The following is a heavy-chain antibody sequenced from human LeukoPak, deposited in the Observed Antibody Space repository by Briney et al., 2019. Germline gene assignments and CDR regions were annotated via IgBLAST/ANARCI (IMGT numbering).Heavy chain of an antibody. CDR2: ISWNSGSI. D-gene: IGHD6-19*01. CDR3: AKDSSSGWYYFDY. CDR1: GFSFDDYA. J-gene: IGHJ4*02. V-gene: IGHV3-9*01. Sequence: PGGSLRVSCAASGFSFDDYAMHWVRQAPGKGLEWVSGISWNSGSIGYADSVKGRFTISRDNAKNSLYLQMNSLRAEDTALYYCAKDSSSGWYYFDYWGQGTLVTVSS.